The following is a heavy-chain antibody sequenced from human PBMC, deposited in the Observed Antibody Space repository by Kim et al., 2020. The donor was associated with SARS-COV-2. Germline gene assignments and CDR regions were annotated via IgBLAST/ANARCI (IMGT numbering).Heavy chain of an antibody. D-gene: IGHD3-22*01. V-gene: IGHV3-48*03. CDR1: GFNFSSYE. CDR3: ASGRRVSNYYDSSGYSDC. J-gene: IGHJ4*02. Sequence: GGSLRLSCAASGFNFSSYEMNWVRQAPGKGLEWVSYISSSGSTIYYADSVKGRFTISRDNAKNSLYLQMNSLRAEDTAVYYCASGRRVSNYYDSSGYSDCWGQGTLVTVCS. CDR2: ISSSGSTI.